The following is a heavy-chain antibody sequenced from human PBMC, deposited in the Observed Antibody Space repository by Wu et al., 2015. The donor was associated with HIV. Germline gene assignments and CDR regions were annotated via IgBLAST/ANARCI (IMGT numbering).Heavy chain of an antibody. D-gene: IGHD6-13*01. CDR2: MNPNSGNT. J-gene: IGHJ5*02. V-gene: IGHV1-8*02. Sequence: QVQLVQSGAEVKKPGSSVKVSCKASGGTFSSYAISWVRQAPGQGLEWMGWMNPNSGNTGYAQKFQGRVTMTRNTSISTAYMELSSLRSEDTAVYYYARGRSIAAAVNWFDPWGQGTLVTVSS. CDR3: ARGRSIAAAVNWFDP. CDR1: GGTFSSYA.